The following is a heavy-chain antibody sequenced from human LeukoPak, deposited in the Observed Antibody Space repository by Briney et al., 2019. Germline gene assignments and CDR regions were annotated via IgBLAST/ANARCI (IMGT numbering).Heavy chain of an antibody. J-gene: IGHJ4*02. V-gene: IGHV3-72*01. CDR1: GFTFSDHY. CDR2: SRNKANSYTT. CDR3: ARVNSGSYHFDY. Sequence: GGSLRLSCAASGFTFSDHYMAWVRQAPGKGLEWVGRSRNKANSYTTEYAASVKGRFTISRDELDNSLYLQMNSLKTEDTAVYYCARVNSGSYHFDYWGQGTLVTVSS. D-gene: IGHD1-26*01.